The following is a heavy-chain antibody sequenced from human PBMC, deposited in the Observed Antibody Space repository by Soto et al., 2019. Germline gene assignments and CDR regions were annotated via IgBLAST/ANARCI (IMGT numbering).Heavy chain of an antibody. CDR2: IYYSGST. D-gene: IGHD3-9*01. CDR3: ARATRNYDILTGYYMGWFDP. V-gene: IGHV4-30-4*01. J-gene: IGHJ5*02. Sequence: QVQLQESGPGLVKPSQTLSLTGTVSGGSISSGDYYWSWIRQPPGKGLEWIGYIYYSGSTYYNPSLKIRVTISVNTSKNQFPLKLSSVTAADTAVYYCARATRNYDILTGYYMGWFDPWGQGTLVTVSS. CDR1: GGSISSGDYY.